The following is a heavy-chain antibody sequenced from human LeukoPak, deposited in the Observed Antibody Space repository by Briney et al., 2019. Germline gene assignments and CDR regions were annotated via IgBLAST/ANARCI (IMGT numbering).Heavy chain of an antibody. V-gene: IGHV3-21*04. Sequence: GGSLRLSCAASAFSLNTYNMNWVRRAPGKGLQFVSSISYTGTYIYYADSVKGRFTIPRDNAQSSVYLQMNSLRAEDTAVYYCVRDRGTYRPIDYWGQGTLVTVSS. CDR1: AFSLNTYN. J-gene: IGHJ4*02. D-gene: IGHD1-26*01. CDR2: ISYTGTYI. CDR3: VRDRGTYRPIDY.